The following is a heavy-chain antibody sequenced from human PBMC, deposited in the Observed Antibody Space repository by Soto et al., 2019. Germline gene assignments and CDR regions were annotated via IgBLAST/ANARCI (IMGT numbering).Heavy chain of an antibody. CDR3: ARATAVTTRGFDN. J-gene: IGHJ4*02. CDR1: GGSVRSGKDY. V-gene: IGHV4-61*01. D-gene: IGHD4-17*01. Sequence: QVQLQESGPGLVKPSETLSLACTVSGGSVRSGKDYWSWIRQSPGKGLEWIGLIYAGGATNYNPSLKSRVTISVASSEHQFSLTLNSVTAADTAMYFCARATAVTTRGFDNWGQGTLVTVSS. CDR2: IYAGGAT.